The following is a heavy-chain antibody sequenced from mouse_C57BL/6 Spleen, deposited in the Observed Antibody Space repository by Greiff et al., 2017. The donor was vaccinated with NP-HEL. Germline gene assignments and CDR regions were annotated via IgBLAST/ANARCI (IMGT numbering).Heavy chain of an antibody. CDR3: ARQSLYYYGSSYFDY. CDR2: ISGGGGNT. D-gene: IGHD1-1*01. Sequence: EVKVVESGGGLVKPGGSLKLSCAASGFTFSSYTMSWVRQTPEKRLEWVATISGGGGNTYYPDSVKGRFTISRDNAKNTLYLQMSSLRSEDTALYYCARQSLYYYGSSYFDYWGHGTTLTVSS. J-gene: IGHJ2*01. CDR1: GFTFSSYT. V-gene: IGHV5-9*01.